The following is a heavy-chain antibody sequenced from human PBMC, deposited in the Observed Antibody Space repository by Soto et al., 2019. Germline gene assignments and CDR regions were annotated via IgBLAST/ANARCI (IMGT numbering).Heavy chain of an antibody. CDR3: ATNHDDISGRTPLLFDS. Sequence: QVQLQESGPGLVKPSQTLSLTCTVSGGSIGSGGYYWDWIRQHPGKGPEWIGYIHYSGNTYYHPSLKIRLTISLDTSKNQFSLHLSSVTAADTAVYYCATNHDDISGRTPLLFDSWGQGTLVTVSS. J-gene: IGHJ4*02. D-gene: IGHD3-22*01. CDR2: IHYSGNT. CDR1: GGSIGSGGYY. V-gene: IGHV4-31*03.